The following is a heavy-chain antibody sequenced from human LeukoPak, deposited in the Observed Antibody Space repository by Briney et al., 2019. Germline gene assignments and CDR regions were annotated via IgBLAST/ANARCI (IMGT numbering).Heavy chain of an antibody. V-gene: IGHV3-23*01. CDR2: ISGGGGST. D-gene: IGHD1-26*01. CDR1: GFTFSNSA. Sequence: GGSLRLSCAACGFTFSNSAMTWVRQARGRGVEWVSGISGGGGSTYYADSVEGRFTISRYNSKNTLYLQMNSLRAEDTAVYYCAKWGLWGCEYFYHWGQGTLVTVSS. J-gene: IGHJ1*01. CDR3: AKWGLWGCEYFYH.